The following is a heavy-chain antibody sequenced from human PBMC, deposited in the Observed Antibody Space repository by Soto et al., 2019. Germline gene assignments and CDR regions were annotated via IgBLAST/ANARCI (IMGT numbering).Heavy chain of an antibody. D-gene: IGHD2-21*01. J-gene: IGHJ5*02. V-gene: IGHV4-34*01. CDR1: GGSFSGYY. Sequence: SETLSLTCAVYGGSFSGYYWSWIRQPPGKGLEWIGEINHSGSTNYNPSLKSRVTISVDTSKNQFSLKLSSVTAADTAVYYCASNSAVGWFDPCGQGTLVPVSS. CDR2: INHSGST. CDR3: ASNSAVGWFDP.